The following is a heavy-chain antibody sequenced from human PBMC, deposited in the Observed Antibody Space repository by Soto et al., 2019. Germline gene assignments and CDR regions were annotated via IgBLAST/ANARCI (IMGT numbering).Heavy chain of an antibody. V-gene: IGHV3-23*01. Sequence: EVQLLESGGGLVQPGGSLRLSCAASGFTFSSYAMSWVRQAPGKGLEWVSAISGSGGSTYYADSVKSRFTISRDNSKSTLYLKMNSLRAEDTAVYYCANDRTSTPHRWFDPWGQGTLVTVSS. CDR3: ANDRTSTPHRWFDP. CDR1: GFTFSSYA. J-gene: IGHJ5*02. CDR2: ISGSGGST. D-gene: IGHD2-2*01.